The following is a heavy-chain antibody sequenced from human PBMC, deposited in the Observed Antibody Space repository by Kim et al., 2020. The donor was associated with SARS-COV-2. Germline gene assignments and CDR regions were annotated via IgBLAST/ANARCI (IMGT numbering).Heavy chain of an antibody. Sequence: ASVKVSCKASGYTFTSYYMHWVRQAPGQGLEWMGIINPSGGSTSYAQKFQGRVTMTRDTSTSTGYMELSSLRSEDTAVYYCARAVIAVAGRDNYYYYYYMDVWGKGTTVTVSS. CDR1: GYTFTSYY. V-gene: IGHV1-46*01. CDR2: INPSGGST. CDR3: ARAVIAVAGRDNYYYYYYMDV. J-gene: IGHJ6*03. D-gene: IGHD6-19*01.